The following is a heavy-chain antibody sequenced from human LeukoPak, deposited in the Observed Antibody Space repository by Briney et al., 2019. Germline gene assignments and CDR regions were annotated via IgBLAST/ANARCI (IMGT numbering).Heavy chain of an antibody. CDR3: ARVRSGTYSSSLRYYYYMDV. D-gene: IGHD6-13*01. V-gene: IGHV3-21*01. Sequence: GGSLRLSCAASGFTFSSYSMNWVRQAPGKGLEWVSSISSSSSYIYYADSVKGRFTISRDNAKNSLYLQMNSLRAEDTAVYYCARVRSGTYSSSLRYYYYMDVWGKGTTVTVSS. CDR2: ISSSSSYI. CDR1: GFTFSSYS. J-gene: IGHJ6*03.